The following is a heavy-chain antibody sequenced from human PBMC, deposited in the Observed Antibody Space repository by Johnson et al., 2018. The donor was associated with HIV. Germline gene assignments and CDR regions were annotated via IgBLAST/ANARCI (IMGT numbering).Heavy chain of an antibody. CDR3: SRSSAKAFGI. J-gene: IGHJ3*02. CDR1: GFTFDDYA. Sequence: VQLVESGGGLVQPGRSLRLSCAASGFTFDDYAMHWVRQAPGKGLEWVSGISWNSGSIGYADSVKGRFTISRDNAKNSLYLQMSSLRAEDTAVYYCSRSSAKAFGIWGQGTMVTVSS. CDR2: ISWNSGSI. V-gene: IGHV3-9*01. D-gene: IGHD6-13*01.